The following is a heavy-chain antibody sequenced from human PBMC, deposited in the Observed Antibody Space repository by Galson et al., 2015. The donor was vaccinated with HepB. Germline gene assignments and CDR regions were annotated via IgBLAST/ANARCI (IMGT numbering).Heavy chain of an antibody. CDR3: AKDRDFGGPAAMGPFDY. CDR2: MSGRADIT. V-gene: IGHV3-23*01. J-gene: IGHJ4*02. Sequence: SLRLSCAASGFTFSRNAMSWVRQAPGKGLEWVSAMSGRADITYYGDSVKGRFTISRGNSKNTLYLQMNSLRAEDTALYYCAKDRDFGGPAAMGPFDYWGQGTLVTVSS. D-gene: IGHD2-2*01. CDR1: GFTFSRNA.